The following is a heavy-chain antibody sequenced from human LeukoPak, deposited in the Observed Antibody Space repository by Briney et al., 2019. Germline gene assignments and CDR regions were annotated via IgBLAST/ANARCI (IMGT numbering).Heavy chain of an antibody. Sequence: GGSLRLSCAASGFTFSSYAMHWVRHAPGKGLERVAVISYDGSNKYYADSVKGRFTISRDNSKNTLYLQMNSLRAEDTAVYYCARVQHSSSWYPGVYDYWGQGTLVTVSS. V-gene: IGHV3-30*04. CDR3: ARVQHSSSWYPGVYDY. CDR2: ISYDGSNK. CDR1: GFTFSSYA. J-gene: IGHJ4*02. D-gene: IGHD6-13*01.